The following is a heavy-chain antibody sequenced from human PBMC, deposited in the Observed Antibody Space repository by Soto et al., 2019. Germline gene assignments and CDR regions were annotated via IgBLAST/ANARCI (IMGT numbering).Heavy chain of an antibody. D-gene: IGHD6-19*01. V-gene: IGHV4-61*01. CDR1: GGSVSSGSYY. CDR3: ARDLAVAGSGGFNWFDP. Sequence: PSETLSLTCTVSGGSVSSGSYYWSWIRQPPGKGLEWIGYIYYSGSTNYNPSLKSRVTISVDTSKNQFSLKLSSVTAADTAVYYCARDLAVAGSGGFNWFDPWGQGTLVTV. CDR2: IYYSGST. J-gene: IGHJ5*02.